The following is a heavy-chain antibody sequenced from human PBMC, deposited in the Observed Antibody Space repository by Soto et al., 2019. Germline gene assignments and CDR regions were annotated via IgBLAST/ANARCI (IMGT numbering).Heavy chain of an antibody. D-gene: IGHD3-22*01. CDR1: GYSFSFYW. Sequence: GESLKISCKASGYSFSFYWIGWVRQMPGKGLEWMAIMYPDDSDIRYSPSFEAHVTISADKSTSTAFLQWSSLKASDTAMYYCATAYVYDFENSNYYRDAFDIWGEGTLVTVSS. CDR3: ATAYVYDFENSNYYRDAFDI. V-gene: IGHV5-51*01. J-gene: IGHJ3*02. CDR2: MYPDDSDI.